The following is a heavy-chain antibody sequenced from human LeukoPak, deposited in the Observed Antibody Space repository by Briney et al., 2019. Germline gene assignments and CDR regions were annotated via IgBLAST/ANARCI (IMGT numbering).Heavy chain of an antibody. J-gene: IGHJ6*02. Sequence: PSETLSLTCTVSGGSISGHYWTWIRQPPGKGLEWIGQIHYSGKADYNPSLKTRIDISVDMSKNQMSLKVNSGTAADTAVYYCARFGVDYDMDVWGQGTAVTVS. CDR1: GGSISGHY. V-gene: IGHV4-59*11. CDR3: ARFGVDYDMDV. CDR2: IHYSGKA. D-gene: IGHD3-16*01.